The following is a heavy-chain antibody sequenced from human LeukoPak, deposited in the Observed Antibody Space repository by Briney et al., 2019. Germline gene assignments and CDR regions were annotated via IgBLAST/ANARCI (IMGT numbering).Heavy chain of an antibody. Sequence: KSSETLSLTCTVSGGSVSSSTYYWGWIRQPPGKGLEWIGSIYYSGSTYYNPSLKSRVTISVDTSKNQLSLKLSSVTAADTAVYYCARLLHDSRGYYYFDYWGPGTLVTVSS. CDR2: IYYSGST. J-gene: IGHJ4*02. CDR1: GGSVSSSTYY. CDR3: ARLLHDSRGYYYFDY. D-gene: IGHD3-22*01. V-gene: IGHV4-39*01.